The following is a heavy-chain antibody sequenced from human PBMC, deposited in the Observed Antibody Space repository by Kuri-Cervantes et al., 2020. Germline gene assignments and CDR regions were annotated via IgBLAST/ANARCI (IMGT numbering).Heavy chain of an antibody. CDR2: ISISSSYK. CDR1: GFAFSNYG. CDR3: ASFTHWGLCYFDH. D-gene: IGHD7-27*01. Sequence: GGTLTLTCVASGFAFSNYGMHWVRQAPGKGLEWISSISISSSYKYYAASVKGRFTISRDNAKNSLYQQMNILIAEDTAVYYCASFTHWGLCYFDHWGQGTLVTVSS. V-gene: IGHV3-21*03. J-gene: IGHJ4*02.